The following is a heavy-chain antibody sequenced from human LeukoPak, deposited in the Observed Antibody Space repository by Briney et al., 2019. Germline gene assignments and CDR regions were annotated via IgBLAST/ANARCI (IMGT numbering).Heavy chain of an antibody. Sequence: GGSLRLSCAASGVTFSSYSMNWVRQAPGKGQEWDSSISSSGSYIYYADSVKGRFTISRDNAKNSLYLQMNSLRAEDTAVYYCARDRTSYYYGSGSYSRGLPFDYWGQGTLVTVSS. J-gene: IGHJ4*02. D-gene: IGHD3-10*01. CDR1: GVTFSSYS. V-gene: IGHV3-21*01. CDR2: ISSSGSYI. CDR3: ARDRTSYYYGSGSYSRGLPFDY.